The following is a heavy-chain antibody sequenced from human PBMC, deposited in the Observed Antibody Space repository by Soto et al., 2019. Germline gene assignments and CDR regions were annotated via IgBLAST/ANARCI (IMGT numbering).Heavy chain of an antibody. Sequence: PXTTLSRTFAVPGGPSSSKNWWSWFRQPPGKGLEWIGEIHHSGSANYNPSLKSRVTLSIDKSKNQFSLELTSVTAADTAVYYCARVEFGRFGAYCGQPTPVTVSS. CDR1: GGPSSSKNW. CDR3: ARVEFGRFGAY. J-gene: IGHJ4*02. V-gene: IGHV4-4*02. CDR2: IHHSGSA. D-gene: IGHD3-10*01.